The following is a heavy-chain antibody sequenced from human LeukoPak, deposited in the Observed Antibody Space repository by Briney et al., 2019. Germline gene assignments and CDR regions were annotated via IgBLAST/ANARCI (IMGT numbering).Heavy chain of an antibody. V-gene: IGHV4-59*01. D-gene: IGHD6-13*01. CDR1: GGSISGYH. CDR3: ARDHLPLAAAGFDP. CDR2: IYYSGSS. Sequence: SETLSLTCNVSGGSISGYHWSWIRQPPGKGLEWLGYIYYSGSSNYNPSLKSRVTMSADTSKNQFSLKLSSVTAADTAVYYCARDHLPLAAAGFDPWGQGTLVTVSS. J-gene: IGHJ5*02.